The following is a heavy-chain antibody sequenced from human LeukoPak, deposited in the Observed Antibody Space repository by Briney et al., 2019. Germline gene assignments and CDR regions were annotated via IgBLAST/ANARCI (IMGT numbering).Heavy chain of an antibody. Sequence: ASVKVSCKVSGYTLTELSMHWVRQAPGKGLEWMGGFDPEDGETIYAQKFQGRVTMTEDTSTDTAYMELSSLRSEDTAVYYCATGVVSGSYSTFDAFDIWGQGTMVTVSS. CDR3: ATGVVSGSYSTFDAFDI. CDR1: GYTLTELS. D-gene: IGHD1-26*01. CDR2: FDPEDGET. J-gene: IGHJ3*02. V-gene: IGHV1-24*01.